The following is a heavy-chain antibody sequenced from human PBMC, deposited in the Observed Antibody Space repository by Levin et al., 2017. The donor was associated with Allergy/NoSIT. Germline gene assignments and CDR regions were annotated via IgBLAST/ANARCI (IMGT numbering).Heavy chain of an antibody. V-gene: IGHV3-33*01. Sequence: SCAASGFAFRSYGMHWVRQAPGKGLEWVAVIWYDGGNKYYSDFVQGRFTISRDNSKNTSFLQLNSLRGEDTAVDYCASLHCSGVSCYSDYWGQGTLVTVSS. CDR1: GFAFRSYG. CDR2: IWYDGGNK. J-gene: IGHJ4*02. CDR3: ASLHCSGVSCYSDY. D-gene: IGHD2-15*01.